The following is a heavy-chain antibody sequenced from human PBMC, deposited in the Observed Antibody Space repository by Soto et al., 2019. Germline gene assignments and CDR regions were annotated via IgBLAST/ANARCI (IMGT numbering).Heavy chain of an antibody. Sequence: QVQLVQSGAEVKKPGASVKVSCKASGYTFTNFGLTWVRQAPGQGLEWMGWINTYNDNTNYAQNLQGRVTMTTDTSTNTAYMELRSLRSDDTAVYYCARTKHGDWFDPWGQGTLATVSS. J-gene: IGHJ5*02. CDR2: INTYNDNT. CDR1: GYTFTNFG. V-gene: IGHV1-18*01. CDR3: ARTKHGDWFDP. D-gene: IGHD3-10*01.